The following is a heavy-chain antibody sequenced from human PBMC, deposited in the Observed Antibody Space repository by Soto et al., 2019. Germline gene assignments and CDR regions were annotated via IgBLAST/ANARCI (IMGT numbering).Heavy chain of an antibody. J-gene: IGHJ6*02. D-gene: IGHD2-15*01. Sequence: EVQLVESGGGLVQPGGSLRLSCAASGFTFNTYWMSWVRQAPGKGLEWVANIKQDGSEKYYGDSVRGRFTISRDNAKNSLYLQMNSLRAADTAIYYCARGGCSSGSCHTPVEYYGLDVWGQGTTVTVSS. CDR1: GFTFNTYW. V-gene: IGHV3-7*05. CDR2: IKQDGSEK. CDR3: ARGGCSSGSCHTPVEYYGLDV.